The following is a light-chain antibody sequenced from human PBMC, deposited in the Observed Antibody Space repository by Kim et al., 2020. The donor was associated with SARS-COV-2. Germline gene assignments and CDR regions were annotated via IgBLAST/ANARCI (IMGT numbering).Light chain of an antibody. Sequence: PGERATLSFRASQRVSFNNLAWYQHQAGQAPRLLIYGASSRATGIPDRFSGSGSGTDFTLIITRLEPEDFAVYYCQQYDSSLPVTFGQGTKLEI. CDR3: QQYDSSLPVT. CDR1: QRVSFNN. V-gene: IGKV3-20*01. J-gene: IGKJ2*01. CDR2: GAS.